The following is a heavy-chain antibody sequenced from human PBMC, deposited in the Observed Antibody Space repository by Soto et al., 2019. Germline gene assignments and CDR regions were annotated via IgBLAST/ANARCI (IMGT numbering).Heavy chain of an antibody. V-gene: IGHV4-4*02. J-gene: IGHJ5*02. CDR2: IYHSGST. Sequence: QVQLQESGPGLVKPSGTLSLTCAVSGGSISSSNWWSWVRQPPGKGLEWIGEIYHSGSTNYNPSLKSGVTISVDKSKNQFSLKLSSVTAADTAVYYCARDLGSSWNNNWFDPWGQGTLVTVSS. D-gene: IGHD6-13*01. CDR1: GGSISSSNW. CDR3: ARDLGSSWNNNWFDP.